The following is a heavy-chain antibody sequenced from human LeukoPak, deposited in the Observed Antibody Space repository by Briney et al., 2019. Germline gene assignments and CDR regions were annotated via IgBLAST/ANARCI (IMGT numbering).Heavy chain of an antibody. V-gene: IGHV3-30*02. CDR1: GFTFSSYW. Sequence: GGSLRLSCAASGFTFSSYWMSWVRQAPGKGLEWVAYIQYDGSNEQYADSVKGRFSISRDSSKNILYLQLNSLRAEDTAVYYCAKSASGYYTSDAFDIWGQGTMVTVSS. CDR2: IQYDGSNE. D-gene: IGHD3-3*01. J-gene: IGHJ3*02. CDR3: AKSASGYYTSDAFDI.